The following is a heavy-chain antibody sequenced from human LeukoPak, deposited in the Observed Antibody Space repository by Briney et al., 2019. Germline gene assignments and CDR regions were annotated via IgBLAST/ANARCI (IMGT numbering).Heavy chain of an antibody. CDR1: GYSFTSYW. D-gene: IGHD6-19*01. V-gene: IGHV5-51*01. J-gene: IGHJ4*02. CDR3: ARQGRVVGVAGGGDY. Sequence: GESLKISCKGSGYSFTSYWIGWVRQMPGKGLEWMGIIYPGDSDTRYSPSFQGQVTISADKSINTAYLQWSSLKASDTAMYYCARQGRVVGVAGGGDYWGQGTLVTVSS. CDR2: IYPGDSDT.